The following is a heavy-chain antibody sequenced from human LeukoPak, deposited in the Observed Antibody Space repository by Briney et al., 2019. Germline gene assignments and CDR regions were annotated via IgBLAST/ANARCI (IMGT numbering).Heavy chain of an antibody. D-gene: IGHD5-24*01. V-gene: IGHV4-59*01. CDR1: GGSISSYY. CDR2: IYYSGST. CDR3: ARERRDGYNYYYYYGMDV. J-gene: IGHJ6*02. Sequence: NPSETLSLTCTVPGGSISSYYWSWIRQPPGKGLEWIGYIYYSGSTNYNPSLKSRVTISVDTSKNQFSLKLSSVTAADTAVYYCARERRDGYNYYYYYGMDVWGQGTTVTVSS.